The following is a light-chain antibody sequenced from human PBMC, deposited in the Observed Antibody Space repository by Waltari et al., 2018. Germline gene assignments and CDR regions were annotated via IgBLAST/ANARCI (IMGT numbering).Light chain of an antibody. V-gene: IGKV1-16*02. J-gene: IGKJ4*01. CDR2: AAS. CDR1: QAITTF. Sequence: DIQMTQSPSSLSPSVGDRVIITCRASQAITTFLAWFQQKPGKAPRSLIYAASTLQSGVSSNFSGSGSGTNFTLTISSLQPEDCATYYCQQYNSFPPTFGGGTRVEI. CDR3: QQYNSFPPT.